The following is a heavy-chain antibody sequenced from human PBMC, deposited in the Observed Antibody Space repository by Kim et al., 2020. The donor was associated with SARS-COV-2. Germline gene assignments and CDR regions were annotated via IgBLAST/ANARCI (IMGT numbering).Heavy chain of an antibody. V-gene: IGHV4-34*01. Sequence: PSLKSRFTISVDTSKNQFSLKLSSVTAADTAVYYCARGRGGYKPYYFDYWGQGTLVTVSS. D-gene: IGHD5-12*01. J-gene: IGHJ4*02. CDR3: ARGRGGYKPYYFDY.